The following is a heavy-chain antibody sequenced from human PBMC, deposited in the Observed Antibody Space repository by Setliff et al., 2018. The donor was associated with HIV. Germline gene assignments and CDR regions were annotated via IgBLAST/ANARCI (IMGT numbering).Heavy chain of an antibody. CDR3: ARRAMWGDLDY. CDR2: IDHIGST. D-gene: IGHD3-16*01. CDR1: GETFRGYK. Sequence: SETLSLTCGVSGETFRGYKWRWIRQSPGKGLEWIGEIDHIGSTTYNPSLKTRITMSSDTSKRQFSLKLSSVTAAYTATYYCARRAMWGDLDYWGQGALVTVSS. J-gene: IGHJ4*02. V-gene: IGHV4-34*01.